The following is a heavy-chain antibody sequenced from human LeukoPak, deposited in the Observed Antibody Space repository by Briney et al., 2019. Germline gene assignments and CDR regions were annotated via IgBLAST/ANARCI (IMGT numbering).Heavy chain of an antibody. Sequence: DSVKGRFTNSRDNSKTTLYLQMNSLRAEDTAVYYCAKDVPTAYFDYWGQGTLVTVSS. V-gene: IGHV3-30*02. J-gene: IGHJ4*02. D-gene: IGHD2-2*01. CDR3: AKDVPTAYFDY.